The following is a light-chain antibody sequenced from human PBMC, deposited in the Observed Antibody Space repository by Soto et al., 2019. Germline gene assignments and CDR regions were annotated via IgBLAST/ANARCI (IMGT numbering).Light chain of an antibody. CDR3: CSYTSLSTVV. Sequence: QSALTQPASVSGSPGQSMTISCTGTSSGVGGYNHVSWYQHSPGKAPKLILFAVSDRPSGVSHRFSGSKSGNTASLTISGLQAEDEADYYCCSYTSLSTVVFGGGTKVTVL. V-gene: IGLV2-14*01. CDR1: SSGVGGYNH. CDR2: AVS. J-gene: IGLJ2*01.